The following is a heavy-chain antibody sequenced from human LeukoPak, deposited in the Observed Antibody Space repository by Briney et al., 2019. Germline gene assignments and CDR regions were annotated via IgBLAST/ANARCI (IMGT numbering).Heavy chain of an antibody. J-gene: IGHJ3*02. CDR1: GGSISSYY. CDR3: ARSYYYDSRGAFDI. Sequence: SETLSLTCTVSGGSISSYYWSWIRQPPGEGLEWLGYIYYSGSTNYNPSLKSRVTISVDTSKNQFSLKLSSVTAADTAVYYCARSYYYDSRGAFDIWGQGTMVTVSS. D-gene: IGHD3-22*01. V-gene: IGHV4-59*01. CDR2: IYYSGST.